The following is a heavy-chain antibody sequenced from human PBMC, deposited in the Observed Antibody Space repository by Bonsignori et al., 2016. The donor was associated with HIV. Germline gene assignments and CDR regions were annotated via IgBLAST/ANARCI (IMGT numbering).Heavy chain of an antibody. Sequence: SVKVSCKASGGTFSSYAISWVRQAPGQGLEWMGGIIPIFGTANYAQKFQGRVTITADESTSTAYMELSSLRSEDTAVYYCARDGGLAAAGTGYFDYWGQGTLVTVSS. D-gene: IGHD6-13*01. CDR2: IIPIFGTA. V-gene: IGHV1-69*13. J-gene: IGHJ4*02. CDR3: ARDGGLAAAGTGYFDY. CDR1: GGTFSSYA.